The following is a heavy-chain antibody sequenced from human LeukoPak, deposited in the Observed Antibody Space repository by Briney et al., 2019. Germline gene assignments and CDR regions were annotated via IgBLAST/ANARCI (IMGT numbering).Heavy chain of an antibody. J-gene: IGHJ4*02. CDR2: IYYSGST. V-gene: IGHV4-59*08. CDR1: GGSISSYY. Sequence: SETLSLTCTVSGGSISSYYWSWIRQPPGKGLEWIGYIYYSGSTNYNPSLKSRVTISVDTSKNQFSLKLSSVTAADTAVYYCARNSGRYFFDYWGQGTLVTVSS. CDR3: ARNSGRYFFDY. D-gene: IGHD4-23*01.